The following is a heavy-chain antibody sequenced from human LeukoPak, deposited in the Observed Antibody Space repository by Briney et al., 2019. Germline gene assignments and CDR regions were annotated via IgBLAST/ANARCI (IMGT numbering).Heavy chain of an antibody. D-gene: IGHD2-8*01. CDR2: IRYDGSNK. CDR1: DFTFSSYG. J-gene: IGHJ6*04. V-gene: IGHV3-30*02. CDR3: AKGWSMDV. Sequence: GGSLRLSCAASDFTFSSYGMHWVRQAPGKGLEWVAFIRYDGSNKYYADSVKGRFTISRDNSKNTLYLQMNSLRAEDTAVYYCAKGWSMDVWGKGTTVTISS.